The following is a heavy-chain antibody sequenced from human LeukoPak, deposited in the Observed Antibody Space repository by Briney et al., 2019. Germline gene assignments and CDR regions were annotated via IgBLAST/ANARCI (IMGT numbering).Heavy chain of an antibody. V-gene: IGHV3-23*01. Sequence: GGSLRLSCVVSGFTFSDFAMSWVRRAPGKGLEWVSAITGSGETKYYADSVKGRFPMYRDNSKNTLYLQMNSLRDEDTAEYFCAKESLVVIESYFDNWGQGTLVTVSS. D-gene: IGHD3-22*01. CDR3: AKESLVVIESYFDN. CDR1: GFTFSDFA. J-gene: IGHJ4*02. CDR2: ITGSGETK.